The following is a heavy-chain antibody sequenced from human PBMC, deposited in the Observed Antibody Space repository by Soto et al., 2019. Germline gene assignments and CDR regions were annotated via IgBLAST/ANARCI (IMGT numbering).Heavy chain of an antibody. D-gene: IGHD6-13*01. CDR3: AREEGSSWSRAEYFHH. CDR2: TYYRSKWYN. V-gene: IGHV6-1*01. J-gene: IGHJ1*01. CDR1: GDSVSSNSAA. Sequence: SQTLSLTCAISGDSVSSNSAAWNWIRQSPSRGLEWLGRTYYRSKWYNDYAVSVKSRITINPDTSKNQFSLQLNSVTPEDTAVYYCAREEGSSWSRAEYFHHWGQGTLVTVS.